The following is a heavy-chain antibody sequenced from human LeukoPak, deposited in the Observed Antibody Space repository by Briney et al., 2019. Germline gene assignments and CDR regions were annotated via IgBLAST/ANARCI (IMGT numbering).Heavy chain of an antibody. Sequence: PGGSLRLSCAASGFTFGSYAMSWVRQAPGKGLEWVAVISYDGSNKYYADSVKGRFTISRDNSKNTLYLQMNSLRAEDTAVYYCARFLKLGFGESPFDYWGQGTLVTVSS. CDR1: GFTFGSYA. CDR2: ISYDGSNK. J-gene: IGHJ4*02. V-gene: IGHV3-30-3*01. CDR3: ARFLKLGFGESPFDY. D-gene: IGHD3-10*01.